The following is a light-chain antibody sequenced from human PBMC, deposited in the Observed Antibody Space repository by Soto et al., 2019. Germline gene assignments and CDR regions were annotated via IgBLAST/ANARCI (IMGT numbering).Light chain of an antibody. CDR1: QSVSSY. Sequence: EIVLTQSPATLSLSPGERATLYCRASQSVSSYLAWYQQKPGQAPRLLIYDASNRATGIPARFSGSGSGTDFTLTSSSLEPEDFAVYYCQQRSNWIPFGQGTRLEIK. V-gene: IGKV3-11*01. J-gene: IGKJ5*01. CDR3: QQRSNWIP. CDR2: DAS.